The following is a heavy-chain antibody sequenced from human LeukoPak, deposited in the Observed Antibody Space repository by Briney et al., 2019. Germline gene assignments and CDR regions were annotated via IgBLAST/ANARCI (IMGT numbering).Heavy chain of an antibody. CDR2: IIPIFGTA. J-gene: IGHJ6*03. V-gene: IGHV1-69*05. D-gene: IGHD3-3*01. CDR1: GGTFSSYA. Sequence: SVRVSCKASGGTFSSYAISWVRQAPGQGLEWMGGIIPIFGTANYAQKFQGRVTITTDESTSTAYMELSSLRSEDTAVYYCARGRLAARFSVDYYYYMDVWGKGTTVTVSS. CDR3: ARGRLAARFSVDYYYYMDV.